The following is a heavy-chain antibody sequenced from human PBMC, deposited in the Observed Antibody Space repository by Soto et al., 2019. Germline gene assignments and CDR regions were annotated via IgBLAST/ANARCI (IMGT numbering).Heavy chain of an antibody. CDR1: GYTFTSYD. D-gene: IGHD3-22*01. J-gene: IGHJ6*02. CDR3: ARGLDRITMIVVDFGYYYGMDV. V-gene: IGHV1-8*01. CDR2: MNPNSGNT. Sequence: ASVKVSCKASGYTFTSYDINWVRQATGQGLEWMGWMNPNSGNTGYAQKFQGRVTMTRNTSISTAYMELSSLRSEDTAVYYCARGLDRITMIVVDFGYYYGMDVWGQGTTVTV.